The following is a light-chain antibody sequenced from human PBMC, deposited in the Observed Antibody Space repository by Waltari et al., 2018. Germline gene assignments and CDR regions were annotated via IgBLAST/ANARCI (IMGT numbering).Light chain of an antibody. CDR3: QSYDTSLSVV. CDR1: GSNIGAGYD. J-gene: IGLJ3*02. Sequence: QSVLTQPPSVSGATGQRVTISCTGSGSNIGAGYDVTWYQHLPRAAPKLLIYGSSSRPLGVPDRFFGSTSGTSASLAITGLQAEDEGDYYCQSYDTSLSVVFGGGTKLTVL. V-gene: IGLV1-40*01. CDR2: GSS.